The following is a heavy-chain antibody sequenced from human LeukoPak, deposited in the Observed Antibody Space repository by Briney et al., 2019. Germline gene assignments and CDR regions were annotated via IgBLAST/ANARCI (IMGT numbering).Heavy chain of an antibody. D-gene: IGHD6-13*01. CDR1: GFTFSSYA. Sequence: GGSLRLSCAASGFTFSSYAMSWVRQAPGKGLEWVSAISGSGGSTYYADSVKGRFTISRDNSKNTLYLQMNSLRAEDTAVYYCARAQRYSSSWSPTTPYYYYGMDVWGQGTTVTVSS. CDR2: ISGSGGST. J-gene: IGHJ6*02. V-gene: IGHV3-23*01. CDR3: ARAQRYSSSWSPTTPYYYYGMDV.